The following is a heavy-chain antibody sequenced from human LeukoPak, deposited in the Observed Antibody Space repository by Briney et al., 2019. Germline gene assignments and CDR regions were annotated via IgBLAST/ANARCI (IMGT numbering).Heavy chain of an antibody. CDR2: TYYRGST. J-gene: IGHJ4*02. V-gene: IGHV4-39*01. CDR3: ASAGSDWVDY. CDR1: GGSNRSSNCH. D-gene: IGHD3-10*01. Sequence: SETLSLTCTVSGGSNRSSNCHWGWIRQPPGKGLEWIGSTYYRGSTYYNPSLESRVTISVDTSKNQFSLKLSSVTAADMAVYYCASAGSDWVDYWGQGTLVTVSS.